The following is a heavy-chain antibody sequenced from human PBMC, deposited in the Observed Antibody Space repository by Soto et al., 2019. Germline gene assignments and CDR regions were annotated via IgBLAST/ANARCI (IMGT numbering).Heavy chain of an antibody. D-gene: IGHD6-13*01. CDR1: GFTFSSYG. Sequence: QVQLVESGGGVVQPGRSLRLSCAASGFTFSSYGMHWVRQAPGKGLEWVAVISYDGSNKYYADSVKGRFTISRDNSKNTLYLQMNSLRAEDTAVYYCAKGPLAYSNSITNNWFDPWGQGTLVTVSS. CDR3: AKGPLAYSNSITNNWFDP. V-gene: IGHV3-30*18. CDR2: ISYDGSNK. J-gene: IGHJ5*02.